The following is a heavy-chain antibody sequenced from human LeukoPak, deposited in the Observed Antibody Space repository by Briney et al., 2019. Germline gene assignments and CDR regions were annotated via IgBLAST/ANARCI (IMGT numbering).Heavy chain of an antibody. Sequence: GASVKVSCKASGYTFTSYDINWVRQATGQGLEWMGWMNPNSGNKGYAQKFQGRVTITRNTSITTTYTELSSLRSEDTAVYYCARRSAYGSGSYHVDYWGQGTLVTVSS. V-gene: IGHV1-8*03. D-gene: IGHD3-10*01. J-gene: IGHJ4*02. CDR3: ARRSAYGSGSYHVDY. CDR2: MNPNSGNK. CDR1: GYTFTSYD.